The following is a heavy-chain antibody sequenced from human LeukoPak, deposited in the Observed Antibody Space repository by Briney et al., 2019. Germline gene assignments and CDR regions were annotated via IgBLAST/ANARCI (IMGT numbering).Heavy chain of an antibody. CDR1: GGSISSYY. CDR2: IYYSGST. V-gene: IGHV4-59*01. Sequence: SETLSLTCTVSGGSISSYYWSWIRQPPGKGLEWIGYIYYSGSTNYNPSLKSRVTISVDTSKNQFSLKLSSVTAADTAVYYCARCGGDCYYSPAFDIWGQGTMVTVSS. J-gene: IGHJ3*02. D-gene: IGHD2-21*02. CDR3: ARCGGDCYYSPAFDI.